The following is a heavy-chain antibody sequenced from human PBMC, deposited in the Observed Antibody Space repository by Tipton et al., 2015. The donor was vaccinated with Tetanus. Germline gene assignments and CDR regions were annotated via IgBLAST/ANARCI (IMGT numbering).Heavy chain of an antibody. Sequence: TLSLTCVVSGGSFSDSCWSWIRQPPGQGLVWIGEINHSGSANKNPSLKSRVTMSVDTSNKQISLRLDSVTAADTAVYYCARRRYNWNRGGFDIWGQGTMVTVSS. D-gene: IGHD1-20*01. V-gene: IGHV4-34*01. J-gene: IGHJ3*02. CDR3: ARRRYNWNRGGFDI. CDR1: GGSFSDSC. CDR2: INHSGSA.